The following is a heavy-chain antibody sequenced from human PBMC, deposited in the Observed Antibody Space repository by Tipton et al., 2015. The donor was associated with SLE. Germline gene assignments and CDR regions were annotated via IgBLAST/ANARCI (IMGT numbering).Heavy chain of an antibody. CDR1: GGSISSGGYY. D-gene: IGHD3-9*01. J-gene: IGHJ5*02. V-gene: IGHV4-31*03. CDR2: TYYSGNT. CDR3: ARTKLRYFDWPYNWFDP. Sequence: TLSLTCTVSGGSISSGGYYWSWIRQHPGKGLEWIGYTYYSGNTYYNPSLKSRVTISVDTSKNQFSLKLSSVTAADTAVYYCARTKLRYFDWPYNWFDPWGQGTLVTVSS.